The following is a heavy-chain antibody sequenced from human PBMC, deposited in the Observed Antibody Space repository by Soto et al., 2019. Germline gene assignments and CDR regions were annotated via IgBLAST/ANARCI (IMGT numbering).Heavy chain of an antibody. Sequence: GGSLRLSCAASGFTFSDYYMSWIRQAPGKGLEWVSYISSSSSYTNYADSVKGRFTISRDNAKNSLYLQMNSLRAEDTAVYYCARSSVAGIVYAFDYWGQGALVTVSS. CDR3: ARSSVAGIVYAFDY. CDR1: GFTFSDYY. CDR2: ISSSSSYT. D-gene: IGHD6-19*01. V-gene: IGHV3-11*06. J-gene: IGHJ4*02.